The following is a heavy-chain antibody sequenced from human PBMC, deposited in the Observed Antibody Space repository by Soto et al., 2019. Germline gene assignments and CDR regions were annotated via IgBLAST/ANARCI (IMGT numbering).Heavy chain of an antibody. D-gene: IGHD2-2*01. J-gene: IGHJ6*02. V-gene: IGHV4-34*01. Sequence: PSETLSLTCAVYGGSFSGYYWSWIRQPPGKGLEWIGEINHSGSTNYNPSLKSRVTISVDTSKNQFSLKLSSVAAADTAVYYCARGGHCSSTSCYSGYYYYGMDVWGQGTTVTVSS. CDR1: GGSFSGYY. CDR3: ARGGHCSSTSCYSGYYYYGMDV. CDR2: INHSGST.